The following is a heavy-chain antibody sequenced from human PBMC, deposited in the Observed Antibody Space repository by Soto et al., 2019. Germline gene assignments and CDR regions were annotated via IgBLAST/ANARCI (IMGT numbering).Heavy chain of an antibody. CDR1: CYTFTSYG. CDR3: ARAPRSSSFSDY. J-gene: IGHJ4*02. Sequence: ASVKVSCKASCYTFTSYGISWVRQAPGQGLEWMGWISAYNGNTNYAQKLQGRVTMTTDTSTSTAYMELRSLRSDDTAVYYCARAPRSSSFSDYWGQGNLVTVSS. V-gene: IGHV1-18*04. CDR2: ISAYNGNT. D-gene: IGHD6-13*01.